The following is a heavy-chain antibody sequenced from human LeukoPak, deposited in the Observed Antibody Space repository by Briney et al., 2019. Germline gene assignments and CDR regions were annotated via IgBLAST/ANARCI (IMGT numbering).Heavy chain of an antibody. D-gene: IGHD5-12*01. CDR1: GYSLTSYW. J-gene: IGHJ4*02. Sequence: KPGESLRISCKGSGYSLTSYWTSWVRQMPGKGLEWMGRIDPSDSYTNYSPSFQGHVTISADKSISTAYLQWSSLKASDTAMYYCARQGGYDSGYFDYWGQGTLVTVSS. CDR3: ARQGGYDSGYFDY. CDR2: IDPSDSYT. V-gene: IGHV5-10-1*01.